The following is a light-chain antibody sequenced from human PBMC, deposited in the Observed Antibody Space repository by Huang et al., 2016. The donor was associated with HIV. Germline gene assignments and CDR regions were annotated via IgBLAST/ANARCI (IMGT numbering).Light chain of an antibody. Sequence: EIVLTQSPATLSLSPGERATLSCRASQSVSRYLAWYQQKPGQAPRLLIYDASNRATGIPAMFSGSGSGTDFTLTISSLEPEDFAVYYCQQRSNWITFGQGTRLEIK. CDR3: QQRSNWIT. V-gene: IGKV3-11*01. CDR2: DAS. J-gene: IGKJ5*01. CDR1: QSVSRY.